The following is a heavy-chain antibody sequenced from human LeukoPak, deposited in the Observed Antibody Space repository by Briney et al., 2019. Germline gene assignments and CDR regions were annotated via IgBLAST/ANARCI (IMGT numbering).Heavy chain of an antibody. D-gene: IGHD3-22*01. CDR1: GFTFSGSA. CDR3: TRPYYYDSSGYRDY. Sequence: GGSLRLSCAASGFTFSGSAMHWVRQASGKGLEWVGRIRSKANSYATAYAASVKGRFTISRDDSENTAYLQMNSLKTEDTAVYYCTRPYYYDSSGYRDYWGQGTPVTVSS. V-gene: IGHV3-73*01. J-gene: IGHJ4*02. CDR2: IRSKANSYAT.